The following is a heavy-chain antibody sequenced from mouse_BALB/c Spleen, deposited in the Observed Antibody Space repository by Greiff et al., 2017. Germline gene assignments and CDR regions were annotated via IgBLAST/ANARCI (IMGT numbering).Heavy chain of an antibody. CDR3: ARSRPWFAY. CDR1: GYTFTDYY. V-gene: IGHV1-77*01. Sequence: QVQLKQSGAELARPGASVKLSCKASGYTFTDYYINWVKQRTGQGLEWIGEIYPGSGNTYYNEKFKGKATLTADKSSSTAYMQLSSLTSEDSAVYFCARSRPWFAYWGQGTLVTVSA. J-gene: IGHJ3*01. CDR2: IYPGSGNT.